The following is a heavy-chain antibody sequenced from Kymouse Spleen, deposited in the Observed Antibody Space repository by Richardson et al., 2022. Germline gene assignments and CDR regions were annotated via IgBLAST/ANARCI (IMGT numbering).Heavy chain of an antibody. V-gene: IGHV3-30*18. CDR1: GFTFSSYG. Sequence: QVQLVESGGGVVQPGRSLRLSCAASGFTFSSYGMHWVRQAPGKGLEWVAVISYDGSNKYYADSVKGRFTISRDNSKNTLYLQMNSLRAEDTAVYYCAKDRGSGSSPLLHGMDVWGQGTTVTVSS. CDR3: AKDRGSGSSPLLHGMDV. J-gene: IGHJ6*02. D-gene: IGHD3-10*01. CDR2: ISYDGSNK.